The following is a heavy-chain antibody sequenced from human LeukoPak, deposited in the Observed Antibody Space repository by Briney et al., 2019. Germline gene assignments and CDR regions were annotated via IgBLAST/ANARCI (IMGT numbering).Heavy chain of an antibody. CDR2: IYTSGST. J-gene: IGHJ5*02. CDR1: GGSISSGSYY. V-gene: IGHV4-61*02. CDR3: ARDATGFDP. D-gene: IGHD2-15*01. Sequence: SETLSLTCTVSGGSISSGSYYWSWIRQPAGKGLEWIGRIYTSGSTNYNPTLKSRVTISVDTSENQFSLKLSSVTAADTAVYYCARDATGFDPWGQGTLVTVSS.